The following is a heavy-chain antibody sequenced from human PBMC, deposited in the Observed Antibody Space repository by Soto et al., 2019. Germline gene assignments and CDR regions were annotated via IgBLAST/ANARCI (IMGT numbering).Heavy chain of an antibody. CDR2: INHSGST. J-gene: IGHJ5*02. CDR1: GGSFSGYY. Sequence: NSSETLSLTCAVYGGSFSGYYWSWIRQPPGKGLEWIGEINHSGSTNYNPSLKSRVTISVDTSKNQFSLKLSSVTAADMAMYYCARHMATLATSGYWFDPWGQGTLVTVSS. V-gene: IGHV4-34*01. CDR3: ARHMATLATSGYWFDP. D-gene: IGHD5-12*01.